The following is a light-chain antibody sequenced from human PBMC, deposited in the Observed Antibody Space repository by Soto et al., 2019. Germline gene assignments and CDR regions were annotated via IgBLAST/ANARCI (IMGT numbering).Light chain of an antibody. CDR1: SSNIGAGYD. CDR2: GNT. Sequence: QSVLPQPPSLSAAPGQRVTISCTGSSSNIGAGYDVHWYQQLPGTALKLLIFGNTNRPSGVPDRFSGSKSGTSASLAITGLQAEDEGDYYCQSYDSTLSARYVFGNGTKVTVL. V-gene: IGLV1-40*01. J-gene: IGLJ1*01. CDR3: QSYDSTLSARYV.